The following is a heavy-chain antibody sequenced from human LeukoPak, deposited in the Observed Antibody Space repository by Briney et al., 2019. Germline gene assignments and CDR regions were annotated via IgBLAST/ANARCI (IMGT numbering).Heavy chain of an antibody. CDR1: GGSISSYY. CDR2: IYYCGST. CDR3: ARAVYCGGDCYSGAFDI. D-gene: IGHD2-21*02. J-gene: IGHJ3*02. V-gene: IGHV4-59*01. Sequence: SETLSLTCTVSGGSISSYYWSWIRQPPGKGLEWIGYIYYCGSTNYNPYLKSRVTISVDTPKNQFSLKLSSVTAADTAVYYCARAVYCGGDCYSGAFDIWGQGTMVTVSS.